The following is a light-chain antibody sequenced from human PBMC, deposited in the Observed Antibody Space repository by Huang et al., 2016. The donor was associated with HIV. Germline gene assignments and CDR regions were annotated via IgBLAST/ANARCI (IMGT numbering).Light chain of an antibody. J-gene: IGKJ2*01. CDR3: QQSAVTPRT. CDR1: QNINSY. Sequence: IQITQSPSSLSASVGYRVIITCRASQNINSYLNWYQHQPGKAPKLLIYGASKLQSGVPSSFSGSGSGTHFTLAISSLSPEDSATYYCQQSAVTPRTFGQGTKLEI. V-gene: IGKV1-39*01. CDR2: GAS.